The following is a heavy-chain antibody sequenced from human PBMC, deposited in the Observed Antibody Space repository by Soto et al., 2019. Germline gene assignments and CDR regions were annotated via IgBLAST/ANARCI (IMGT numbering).Heavy chain of an antibody. CDR3: ARVAAMAPYDAFAI. V-gene: IGHV4-59*01. CDR2: IYYSGST. J-gene: IGHJ3*02. CDR1: GGSISSYY. D-gene: IGHD5-18*01. Sequence: SETLSLTCTVSGGSISSYYWSWIRQPPGKGLEWIGYIYYSGSTNYNPSLKSRVTISVDTSKNQFSLKLSSVTAADTAVYYCARVAAMAPYDAFAIWGQGTMVTVSS.